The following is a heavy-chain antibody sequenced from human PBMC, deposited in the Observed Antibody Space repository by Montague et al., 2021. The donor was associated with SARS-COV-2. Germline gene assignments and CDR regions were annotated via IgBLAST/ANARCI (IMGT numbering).Heavy chain of an antibody. CDR1: GGSINSDSYN. CDR2: VHYSANI. J-gene: IGHJ4*02. Sequence: SETLSLTCSVSGGSINSDSYNWGWIRQPPGKPREWFVSVHYSANIYHTPSLKSRVAISVDPTKNQFSLNVSTVTAADTAVYYCVSNGYGPDFLNDYWGQGTRVTVSS. D-gene: IGHD5-18*01. V-gene: IGHV4-39*01. CDR3: VSNGYGPDFLNDY.